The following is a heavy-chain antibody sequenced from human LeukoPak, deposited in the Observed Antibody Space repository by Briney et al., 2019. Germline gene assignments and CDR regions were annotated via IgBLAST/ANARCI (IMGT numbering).Heavy chain of an antibody. D-gene: IGHD3-22*01. Sequence: AGGSLRLSCAASGFTFSSYWMHWVRQAPGKGLVWVSRINSDGSSTSYADSVKGRFTISRDNAKNTLYLQMNSLRAEDTAVYCFARGGTYSYDSSGYYWFDPWGRTALLTVS. CDR1: GFTFSSYW. V-gene: IGHV3-74*01. CDR3: ARGGTYSYDSSGYYWFDP. CDR2: INSDGSST. J-gene: IGHJ5*02.